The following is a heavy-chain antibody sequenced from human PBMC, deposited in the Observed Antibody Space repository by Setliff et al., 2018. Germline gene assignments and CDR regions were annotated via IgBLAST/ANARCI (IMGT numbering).Heavy chain of an antibody. V-gene: IGHV3-53*04. J-gene: IGHJ4*02. CDR1: GFKVNDIS. Sequence: PGGSLRLSCVASGFKVNDISMMWVRQAPGKGLESVSILHRGGGATDYSDSVRGRFTTSAHSFKNILYLQLKDLRPEDTGNYYCARGRDTDLVAFSLDSWGQGTVVTVSS. D-gene: IGHD2-21*02. CDR2: LHRGGGAT. CDR3: ARGRDTDLVAFSLDS.